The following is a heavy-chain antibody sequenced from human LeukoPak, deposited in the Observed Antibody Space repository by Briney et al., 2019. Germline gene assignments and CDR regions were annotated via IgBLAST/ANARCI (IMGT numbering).Heavy chain of an antibody. Sequence: PSQTLSLTCTVSGGSISSGDYYWSWIRQPPGKGLEWIGYIYYSGSTNYNPSLKSRVTISVDTSKNQFSLKLSSVTAADTAVYYCARHFAVAGWANWFDPWGQGTLVTVSS. CDR1: GGSISSGDYY. J-gene: IGHJ5*02. V-gene: IGHV4-61*08. CDR2: IYYSGST. D-gene: IGHD6-19*01. CDR3: ARHFAVAGWANWFDP.